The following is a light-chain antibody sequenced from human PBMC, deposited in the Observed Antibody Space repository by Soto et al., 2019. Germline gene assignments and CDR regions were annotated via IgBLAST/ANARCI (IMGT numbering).Light chain of an antibody. CDR2: KAS. J-gene: IGKJ1*01. CDR3: QQYNSHPA. V-gene: IGKV1-5*03. Sequence: DIQMTQSPSTLSASVGDRVTITCRASQSISSWLAWYQQKPGKAPKLLIYKASSLESGVPSRFSGSGSGTDFTLTISSLQPDDFATYFCQQYNSHPAFGQGTKVEIK. CDR1: QSISSW.